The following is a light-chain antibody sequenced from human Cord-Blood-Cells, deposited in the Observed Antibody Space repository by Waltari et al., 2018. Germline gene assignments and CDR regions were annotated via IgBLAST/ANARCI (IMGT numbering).Light chain of an antibody. CDR3: QQRSNWPPT. CDR2: DAS. J-gene: IGKJ4*01. CDR1: QSVSSY. V-gene: IGKV3-11*01. Sequence: EIVLTQSPATLSLSPGERATLSCRASQSVSSYLAWYQQKPGQAPRLLIYDASNRATGIPARFGGSGSGTYFTLTISSLEPEDFAVYYCQQRSNWPPTFGGGTKVEIK.